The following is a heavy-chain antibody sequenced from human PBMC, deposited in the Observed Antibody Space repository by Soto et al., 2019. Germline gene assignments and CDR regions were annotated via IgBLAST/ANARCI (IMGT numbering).Heavy chain of an antibody. D-gene: IGHD3-3*01. CDR2: MNPNSGNT. CDR1: GYTFTSYD. Sequence: ASVKVSCKASGYTFTSYDINWVRQATGQGLEWMGWMNPNSGNTGYAQKFQGRVTMTRNTSISTAYMELSSLRSEDTAVYYCARVLRFLEWLSRGMDVWGQGTTVTVSS. J-gene: IGHJ6*02. CDR3: ARVLRFLEWLSRGMDV. V-gene: IGHV1-8*01.